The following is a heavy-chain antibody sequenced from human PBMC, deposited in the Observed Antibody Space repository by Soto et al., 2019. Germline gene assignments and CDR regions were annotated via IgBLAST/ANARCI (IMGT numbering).Heavy chain of an antibody. J-gene: IGHJ6*02. CDR3: ARLNGYCISTNCHGYYGMDV. CDR2: TYHSGNP. V-gene: IGHV4-30-2*01. Sequence: SETLCLTCDVSGDTISTGGYTGAWIRQPPGKALEWIGHTYHSGNPYYNPSLKSRVIISVDRSKNQFSLRLSSVTAADTAVYYCARLNGYCISTNCHGYYGMDVWGQGTTVT. CDR1: GDTISTGGYT. D-gene: IGHD2-2*03.